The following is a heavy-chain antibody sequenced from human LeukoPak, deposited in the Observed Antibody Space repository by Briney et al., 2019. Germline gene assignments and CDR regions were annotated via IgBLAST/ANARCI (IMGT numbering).Heavy chain of an antibody. CDR2: IWADGAP. CDR3: ARGRDSRGYQFMGFDS. D-gene: IGHD3-22*01. V-gene: IGHV4-61*02. J-gene: IGHJ4*02. Sequence: SETLSVTCTVSGGSISSGNYYWSWIRQPAGQGLEWIGRIWADGAPTHRPSLKSRVSISVDVSKNQFSLRLTSVTAADTAVYYCARGRDSRGYQFMGFDSWGQGTLVTVSS. CDR1: GGSISSGNYY.